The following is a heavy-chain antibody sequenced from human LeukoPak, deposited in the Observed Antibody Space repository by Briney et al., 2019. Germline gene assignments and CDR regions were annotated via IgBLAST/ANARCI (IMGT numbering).Heavy chain of an antibody. V-gene: IGHV4-34*01. J-gene: IGHJ4*02. CDR2: INHSGST. Sequence: PSETLSLTCAVYGGSFSGYYWSWIRQPPGKGLEWIGEINHSGSTNYDPSLKSRVTISVDTSKNHFSLKLSSVTAADTAVYYCARRPLSGSQTLDYWGQGILVTVSS. D-gene: IGHD1-26*01. CDR3: ARRPLSGSQTLDY. CDR1: GGSFSGYY.